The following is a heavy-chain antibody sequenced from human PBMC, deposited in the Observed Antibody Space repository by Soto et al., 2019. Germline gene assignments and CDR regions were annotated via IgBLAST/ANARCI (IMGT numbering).Heavy chain of an antibody. CDR1: GFTFSSYG. J-gene: IGHJ3*02. Sequence: QVQLVESGGGVVQPGRSLSLSCAASGFTFSSYGMHWVRQAPGKGMEWVAVIWYDGSNKYYADSVKGRFTISRDNSKTTLYLQMNCLSADDTAVYYCARVGYAKDSAVGAFDIWGQGTMVTVSS. D-gene: IGHD5-12*01. CDR2: IWYDGSNK. V-gene: IGHV3-33*01. CDR3: ARVGYAKDSAVGAFDI.